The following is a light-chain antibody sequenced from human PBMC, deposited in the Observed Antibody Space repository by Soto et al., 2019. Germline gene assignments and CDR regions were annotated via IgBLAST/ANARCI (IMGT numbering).Light chain of an antibody. J-gene: IGKJ2*01. Sequence: DIVMTQTPLSSPVTLGQPASISCRSSQSLLHSDGNTYLSWLHQRPGQPPRLLIYKISKRFSGVPDELGGGGEGTDLPLKISRVEAENVGVYHCFKPTKFPYPFGQGTKLEIK. CDR1: QSLLHSDGNTY. V-gene: IGKV2-24*01. CDR3: FKPTKFPYP. CDR2: KIS.